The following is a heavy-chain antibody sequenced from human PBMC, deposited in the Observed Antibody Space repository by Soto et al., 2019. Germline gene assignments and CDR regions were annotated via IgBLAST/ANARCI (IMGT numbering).Heavy chain of an antibody. CDR3: ARENLRSRMDV. J-gene: IGHJ6*02. CDR2: IYYSGTT. CDR1: GGSINNYY. D-gene: IGHD5-12*01. V-gene: IGHV4-59*01. Sequence: SLTCTDSGGSINNYYWSWIRQPPGKGLEWIGYIYYSGTTTYNPSLKSRVTISVDTSKNQFSLKLSSVTAADAAVYYCARENLRSRMDVWGQGTTVTVSS.